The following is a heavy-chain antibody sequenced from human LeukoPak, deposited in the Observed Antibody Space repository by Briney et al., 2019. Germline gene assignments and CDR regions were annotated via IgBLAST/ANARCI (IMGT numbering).Heavy chain of an antibody. CDR3: ARAPRSVWGSYRRLGGD. CDR1: GGSVSSGSYY. V-gene: IGHV4-61*01. Sequence: PSETLSLTCTVSGGSVSSGSYYWSWIRQPTGKGLEWIGYIYYSGSTNYNPSLKSRVTISVDTSKNQFSLKLSSVTAADTAVYYCARAPRSVWGSYRRLGGDWGQGTLVTVSS. D-gene: IGHD3-16*02. CDR2: IYYSGST. J-gene: IGHJ4*02.